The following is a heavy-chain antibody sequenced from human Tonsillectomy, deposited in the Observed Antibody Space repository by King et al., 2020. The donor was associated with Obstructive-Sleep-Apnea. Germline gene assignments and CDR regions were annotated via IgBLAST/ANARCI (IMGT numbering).Heavy chain of an antibody. D-gene: IGHD2-15*01. V-gene: IGHV3-30*02. J-gene: IGHJ4*02. CDR3: AKDRFRLVVVAATGGGDY. CDR1: GFTFSSYG. Sequence: QVQLVESGGGVVQPGRSLRLSCAASGFTFSSYGMHWVRQAPGKGLEWVAFIRHDGSNKYHADSVKGRFTISRDNSKNTLYLQMNSVRAEDTAVYYCAKDRFRLVVVAATGGGDYWGQGTLVTVSS. CDR2: IRHDGSNK.